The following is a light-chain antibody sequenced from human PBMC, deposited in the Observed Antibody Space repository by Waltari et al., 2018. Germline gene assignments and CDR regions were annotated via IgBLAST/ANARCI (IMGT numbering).Light chain of an antibody. Sequence: DIHLTQSPSFLSASVGDRVTFTCRASQGISGYLAWYQQKPNKAPRLLIDAASTLQSGVPSRFSGGKSGTEVTLTISSLQPEDFATYFCQHVYSYPVTFGGGTKVEIK. CDR3: QHVYSYPVT. J-gene: IGKJ4*01. CDR2: AAS. CDR1: QGISGY. V-gene: IGKV1-9*01.